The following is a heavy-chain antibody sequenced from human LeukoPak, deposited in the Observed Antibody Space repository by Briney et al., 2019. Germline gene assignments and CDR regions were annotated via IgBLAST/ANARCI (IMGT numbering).Heavy chain of an antibody. D-gene: IGHD4-17*01. CDR3: TSHTYGDYVSYYGMDV. CDR2: IRSKAYGGTT. J-gene: IGHJ6*02. CDR1: GFTFGDYA. V-gene: IGHV3-49*04. Sequence: PGRSLRLSCTASGFTFGDYAMSWVRQAPGKGLERVGFIRSKAYGGTTEYAASVKGRFTISRDDSKSIAYLQMNSLKTEDTAVYYCTSHTYGDYVSYYGMDVWGQGTTVTVSS.